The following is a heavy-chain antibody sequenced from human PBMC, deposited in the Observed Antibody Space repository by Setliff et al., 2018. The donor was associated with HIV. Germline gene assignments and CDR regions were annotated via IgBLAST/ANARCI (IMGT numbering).Heavy chain of an antibody. CDR3: ARDGYKWNDNALDI. D-gene: IGHD1-20*01. CDR1: GYTFTSYG. J-gene: IGHJ3*02. Sequence: ASVKVSCKASGYTFTSYGISWVRQAPGQGLEWMGWISAANGDTNFAQKFQGRVTMTTDTLTSTAYMELRSLRSDDTAVYYCARDGYKWNDNALDIWGQGTMVTVSS. V-gene: IGHV1-18*01. CDR2: ISAANGDT.